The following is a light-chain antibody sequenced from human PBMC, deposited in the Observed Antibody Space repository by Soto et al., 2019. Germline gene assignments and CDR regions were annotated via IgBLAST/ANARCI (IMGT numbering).Light chain of an antibody. CDR3: QQYNSYSPWT. CDR1: QSISSW. CDR2: DAS. Sequence: DIQMTQSPSTLSASVGDRVTITCRASQSISSWLAWYQQKPGKAPKLLIYDASSLESGVPSRFSGSGSGTEVTLTISSLQPDDFATYYCQQYNSYSPWTFGHGTKVEIK. V-gene: IGKV1-5*01. J-gene: IGKJ1*01.